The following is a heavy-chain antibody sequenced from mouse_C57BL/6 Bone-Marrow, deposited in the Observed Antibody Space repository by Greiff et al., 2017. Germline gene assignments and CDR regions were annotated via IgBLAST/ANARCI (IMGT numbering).Heavy chain of an antibody. D-gene: IGHD1-1*01. Sequence: EVQLQQSGAELVRPGASVKLSCTASGFNITDDYMHWVKQRPEQGLEWIGWIDPENGDTEYASKFQGKATITADTSSNTAYLQLSSLTSEDTAVYYCTTLYYYGSSSYYFDYWGQGTTLTVSS. CDR2: IDPENGDT. CDR3: TTLYYYGSSSYYFDY. CDR1: GFNITDDY. V-gene: IGHV14-4*01. J-gene: IGHJ2*01.